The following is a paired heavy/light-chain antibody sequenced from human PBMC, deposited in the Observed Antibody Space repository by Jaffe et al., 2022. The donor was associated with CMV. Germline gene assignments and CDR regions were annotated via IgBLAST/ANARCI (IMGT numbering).Heavy chain of an antibody. CDR1: GFTFHLYA. J-gene: IGHJ6*03. CDR2: INYEGDRT. Sequence: EVQVVESGGGLVQPGGSLTLSCAASGFTFHLYAMSWVRQAPGKGLEWVADINYEGDRTYYADSVKGRFTISRADSPNTVYLEMNSLRAEDTAVYYCAKNPDVGYYFYIDVWGKGATVTVSS. V-gene: IGHV3-23*04. CDR3: AKNPDVGYYFYIDV. D-gene: IGHD1-26*01.
Light chain of an antibody. J-gene: IGLJ3*02. V-gene: IGLV6-57*04. CDR2: EDS. CDR1: GGSIASNH. CDR3: QSYDTNSRV. Sequence: NFMLTQPHSVSESPGKTVSISCTRSGGSIASNHVQWYQQRPGSAPTNVIYEDSQRPSEVPDRFSGSVDSSSNSASLTISGLQTEDEADYYCQSYDTNSRVFGGGTKLTVL.